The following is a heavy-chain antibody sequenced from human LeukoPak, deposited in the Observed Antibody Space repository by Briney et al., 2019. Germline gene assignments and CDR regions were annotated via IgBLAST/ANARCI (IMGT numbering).Heavy chain of an antibody. Sequence: ASVKVSFKASGYTCTVGSIHSVRQAPGQGLEWMGWMSTYNNNTNYAQKLQGRVTMTTDTSTSTAYMELRILRSDDTAVYYCARGGGSTWSPSDYWGQGTLVTVSS. D-gene: IGHD6-13*01. CDR2: MSTYNNNT. CDR3: ARGGGSTWSPSDY. CDR1: GYTCTVGS. J-gene: IGHJ4*02. V-gene: IGHV1-18*04.